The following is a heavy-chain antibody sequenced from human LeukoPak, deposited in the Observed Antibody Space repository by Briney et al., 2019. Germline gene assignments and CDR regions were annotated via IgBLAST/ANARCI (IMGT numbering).Heavy chain of an antibody. J-gene: IGHJ4*02. CDR3: ARLLHPSTTADY. CDR1: GGSISSYY. Sequence: SETLSLTCTVSGGSISSYYWSWIRQPPGKGLEWIGYIYYSGSTNYNPSLKSRVTISVDTSKNQFSLKLSSVTAADTAVYYCARLLHPSTTADYWGQGTLVTVSS. CDR2: IYYSGST. V-gene: IGHV4-59*08. D-gene: IGHD4-17*01.